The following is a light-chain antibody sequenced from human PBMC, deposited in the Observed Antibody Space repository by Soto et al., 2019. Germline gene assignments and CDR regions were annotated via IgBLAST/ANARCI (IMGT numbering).Light chain of an antibody. V-gene: IGLV2-14*03. J-gene: IGLJ1*01. CDR2: GVS. CDR1: SSDVGAYKY. CDR3: SSFTGTNTLDV. Sequence: QSVLTQPASVSGSPGQSITISCTGTSSDVGAYKYVSWYQQHPGKAPKLIIYGVSNRPSGVSNRFSGSKSGNTAFLTISGLQPEDEADYYCSSFTGTNTLDVFGTGTKVTV.